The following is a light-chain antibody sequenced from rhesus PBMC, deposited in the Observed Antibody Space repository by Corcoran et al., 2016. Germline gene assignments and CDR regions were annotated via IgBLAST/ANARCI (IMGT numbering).Light chain of an antibody. CDR2: YAN. V-gene: IGKV1-32*02. J-gene: IGKJ1*01. CDR3: QQGNSNPPT. CDR1: QGISSY. Sequence: DIQMSQSPSSLSASVGDRVTITCRASQGISSYLNWYQQKPGKAPKLLIYYANSLASGVPSRFSGSGSGTDFPLTISRLQPEDFATYYCQQGNSNPPTFGQGTKVEIK.